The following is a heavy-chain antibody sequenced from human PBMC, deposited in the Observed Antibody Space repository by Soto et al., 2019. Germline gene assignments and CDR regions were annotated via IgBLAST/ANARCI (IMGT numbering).Heavy chain of an antibody. CDR3: ARDVGNFYDSSPTGQFDF. CDR2: IYYSGSI. D-gene: IGHD3-22*01. V-gene: IGHV4-4*02. Sequence: SETLSLTCAVSGDSISRSNWWSWVRRPPGKGLEWIGEIYYSGSINYNPSLKSRVTISVDKSKNQFSLKLSSVTAADTAVYHCARDVGNFYDSSPTGQFDFWGQGTLVTVSS. CDR1: GDSISRSNW. J-gene: IGHJ4*02.